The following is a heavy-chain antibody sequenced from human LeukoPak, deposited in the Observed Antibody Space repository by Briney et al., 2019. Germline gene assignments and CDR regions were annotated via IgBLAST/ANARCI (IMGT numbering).Heavy chain of an antibody. V-gene: IGHV4-34*01. CDR1: GGSFSGYY. CDR3: ARTVNTAFAYYYYYMDV. CDR2: INHSGST. D-gene: IGHD5-18*01. J-gene: IGHJ6*03. Sequence: SETLSLTCAVYGGSFSGYYWSWIRQPPGKGLEWIGEINHSGSTNYNPSLKSRVTISVDTSKNQFSLKLSSVTAADTAVYCARTVNTAFAYYYYYMDVWGKGTTVTVSS.